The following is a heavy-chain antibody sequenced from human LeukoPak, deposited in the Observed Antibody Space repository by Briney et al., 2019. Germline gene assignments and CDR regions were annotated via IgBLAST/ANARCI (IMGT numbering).Heavy chain of an antibody. Sequence: GGSLRLSCAASGFTFSSYGMHWVRQAPGKRLEWVAVISYDGSNKYYSNSVKGRFTISRDNSKNTLYLQMNSLRAEDTAVYYCAKGVFVGYCGGGGCYATDLWGQGTLVTVSS. CDR1: GFTFSSYG. D-gene: IGHD2-15*01. V-gene: IGHV3-30*18. CDR2: ISYDGSNK. J-gene: IGHJ5*02. CDR3: AKGVFVGYCGGGGCYATDL.